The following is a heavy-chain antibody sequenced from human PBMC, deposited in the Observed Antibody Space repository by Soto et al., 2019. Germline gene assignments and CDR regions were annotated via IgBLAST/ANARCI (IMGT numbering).Heavy chain of an antibody. CDR3: ARAPSEGRVGNWFES. CDR1: GFTFSRYG. CDR2: ISSSTSYV. D-gene: IGHD2-2*01. J-gene: IGHJ5*01. V-gene: IGHV3-21*06. Sequence: EVQLVESGGGLVKPGGSLRLSCAASGFTFSRYGMNWLRQAPGKGLEWVASISSSTSYVYYADSVKGRFSTSRDNAKNMLYLEMYALRTEDTAVYYCARAPSEGRVGNWFESWGQGTLVTVSS.